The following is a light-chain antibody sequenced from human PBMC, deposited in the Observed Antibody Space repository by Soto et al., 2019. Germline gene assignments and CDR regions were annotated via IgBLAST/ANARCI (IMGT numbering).Light chain of an antibody. J-gene: IGLJ3*02. CDR1: SGHSNYA. CDR2: LNSDGSH. V-gene: IGLV4-69*01. CDR3: QTWGTGIVV. Sequence: QSVLTQSPSASASLGASVKLTCTLSSGHSNYAIAWHQQQPEKGPRYLMRLNSDGSHNKGDGIPDRFSGSSSGAERYLIISCLQSEDEADYYCQTWGTGIVVFGGGTKLTVL.